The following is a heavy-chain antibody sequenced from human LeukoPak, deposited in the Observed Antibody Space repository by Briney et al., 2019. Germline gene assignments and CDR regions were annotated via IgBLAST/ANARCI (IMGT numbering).Heavy chain of an antibody. CDR1: GVSFSNYY. J-gene: IGHJ6*03. CDR2: ITHSGST. Sequence: PSETLSLTCAVYGVSFSNYYWSWIRQSPGKGLEGIGEITHSGSTNYNPALKSRVTISVDASKNQFSLKLSSVTAADTAVYYCARGGGRKFFGGGAYYYYMDVRGKGTTVAVSS. D-gene: IGHD3-16*01. CDR3: ARGGGRKFFGGGAYYYYMDV. V-gene: IGHV4-34*01.